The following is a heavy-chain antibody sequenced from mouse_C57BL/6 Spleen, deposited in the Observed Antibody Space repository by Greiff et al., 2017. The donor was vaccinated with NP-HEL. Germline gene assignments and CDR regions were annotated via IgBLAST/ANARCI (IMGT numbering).Heavy chain of an antibody. Sequence: EVQLQQSGPELVKPGASVKMSCKASGYTFTDYNMHWVKQSHGKSLEWIGYINPNNGGTSYNQKFKGKATLTVNKYASTAYMELRSLTSEDSAVYYCAKHSYAMDYWGQGTSVTVSS. CDR1: GYTFTDYN. V-gene: IGHV1-22*01. CDR3: AKHSYAMDY. J-gene: IGHJ4*01. CDR2: INPNNGGT.